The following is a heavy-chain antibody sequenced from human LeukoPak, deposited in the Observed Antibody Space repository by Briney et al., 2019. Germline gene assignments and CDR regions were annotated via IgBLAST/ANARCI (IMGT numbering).Heavy chain of an antibody. V-gene: IGHV3-7*01. D-gene: IGHD1-26*01. Sequence: PGGSLRLSCAASGFTFISYWLTWVRQAPGKGLEWVANIKQDGSEKYYVGSVKGRFTISRDNAKNSLYLQMNSLRAEDTAVYYCARDSGSYSNAFDIWGQGTMVTVSS. J-gene: IGHJ3*02. CDR3: ARDSGSYSNAFDI. CDR2: IKQDGSEK. CDR1: GFTFISYW.